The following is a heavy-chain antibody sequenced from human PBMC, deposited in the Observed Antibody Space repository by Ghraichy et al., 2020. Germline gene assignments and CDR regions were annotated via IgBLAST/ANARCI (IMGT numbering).Heavy chain of an antibody. Sequence: SETLSLTCAISGDSVSSNSAAWNWIRQSLSRGLEWLGRTYYRSKWYNDYAVSVKSRITINPDTSKNQFSLQLNSVTPEDTAVYYCARVRNDYGGRVIDYWGQGTLVTVSS. CDR1: GDSVSSNSAA. CDR2: TYYRSKWYN. V-gene: IGHV6-1*01. J-gene: IGHJ4*02. CDR3: ARVRNDYGGRVIDY. D-gene: IGHD4-23*01.